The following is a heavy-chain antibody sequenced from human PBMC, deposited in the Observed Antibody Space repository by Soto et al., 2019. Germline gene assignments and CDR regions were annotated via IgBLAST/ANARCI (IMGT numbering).Heavy chain of an antibody. CDR2: ISYDVSNK. V-gene: IGHV3-30*18. J-gene: IGHJ6*02. CDR3: AKTGGDKLLYYYYGMDV. D-gene: IGHD2-15*01. Sequence: GGSLRLSCAASGFTFSSYGMHWVRQAPGKGLEWVAVISYDVSNKYYADSVKGRFTISRDNSKNTLYLQMNSLRAEDTAVYYCAKTGGDKLLYYYYGMDVWGQGTTVTVS. CDR1: GFTFSSYG.